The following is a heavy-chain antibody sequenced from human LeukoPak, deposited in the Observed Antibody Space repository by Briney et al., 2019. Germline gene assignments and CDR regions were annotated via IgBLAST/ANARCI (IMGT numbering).Heavy chain of an antibody. V-gene: IGHV4-4*07. CDR2: IYISGST. CDR3: ASGHSSSWAADY. CDR1: GGSISSYY. D-gene: IGHD6-13*01. Sequence: SETLSLTCTVSGGSISSYYWSWIRQPAGKGLEWIGRIYISGSTNYNPSLKSRVTMSVDTSKNQFSLKLSSVTAADTAVYYCASGHSSSWAADYWGQGALVTVSS. J-gene: IGHJ4*02.